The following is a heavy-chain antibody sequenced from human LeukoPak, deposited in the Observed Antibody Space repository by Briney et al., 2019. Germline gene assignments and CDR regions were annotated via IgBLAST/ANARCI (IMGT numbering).Heavy chain of an antibody. CDR1: GFTFSSYA. V-gene: IGHV3-23*01. CDR3: AKGSGRVAVAGTSFDY. CDR2: ISGSGGST. J-gene: IGHJ4*02. Sequence: GGSLRLSCAASGFTFSSYAMSWVRQAPGKGLEWVSAISGSGGSTYYADSVKGRFTISRDNSKNTLYLQMNSLRAEDTAVYYCAKGSGRVAVAGTSFDYWGQGTLVTVSS. D-gene: IGHD6-19*01.